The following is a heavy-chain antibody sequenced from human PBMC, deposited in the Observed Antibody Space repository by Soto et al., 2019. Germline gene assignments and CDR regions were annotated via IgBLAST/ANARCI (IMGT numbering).Heavy chain of an antibody. CDR3: ARDPAAAGTFDY. CDR1: SGSVNSSNW. Sequence: QVQLRESGPGLVKPSGTLFLTCAVSSGSVNSSNWWSWVRQPPGKGLEWIGEIYHGGSGNYNPSLRSRVTMSVDKSKNQVFLQLSSVTAADTAVYYCARDPAAAGTFDYWGQGTLVTVSS. J-gene: IGHJ4*02. V-gene: IGHV4-4*02. CDR2: IYHGGSG. D-gene: IGHD6-13*01.